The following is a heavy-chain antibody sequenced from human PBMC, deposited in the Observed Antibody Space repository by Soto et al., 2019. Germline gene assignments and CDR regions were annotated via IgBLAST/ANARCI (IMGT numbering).Heavy chain of an antibody. J-gene: IGHJ3*02. CDR1: GLTVSSYA. Sequence: GGSLRLSCVGSGLTVSSYAMGWVRQAPGKGLEWVSDISGNGGSTYYSNSVKGRFTISRDNAKNKLFLEMNSLRVEDTAVYYCATRLFAIVVVGGYDIWGQGTKVTVSS. CDR2: ISGNGGST. CDR3: ATRLFAIVVVGGYDI. D-gene: IGHD5-18*01. V-gene: IGHV3-23*01.